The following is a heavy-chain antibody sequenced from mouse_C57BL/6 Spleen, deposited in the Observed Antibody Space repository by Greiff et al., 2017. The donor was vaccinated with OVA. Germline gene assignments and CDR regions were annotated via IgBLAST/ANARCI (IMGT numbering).Heavy chain of an antibody. J-gene: IGHJ4*01. CDR2: INPSNGGT. CDR3: ARSLYDYAAMDY. CDR1: GYTFTSYW. D-gene: IGHD2-4*01. Sequence: VQLQQSGTELVKPGASVKLSCKASGYTFTSYWMHWVKQRPGQGLEWIGNINPSNGGTNYNEKFKSKATLTVDKSSSTAYMQLSSLTSEDSAVYYCARSLYDYAAMDYWGQGTSVTVSS. V-gene: IGHV1-53*01.